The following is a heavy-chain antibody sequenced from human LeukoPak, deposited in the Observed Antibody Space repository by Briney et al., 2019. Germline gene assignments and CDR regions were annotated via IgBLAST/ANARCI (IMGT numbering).Heavy chain of an antibody. D-gene: IGHD3-9*01. CDR2: IATSGNT. J-gene: IGHJ2*01. CDR3: AREYILYGYWHFDL. Sequence: GGSLRLSCAASGFTLSSYDIHWVRQLTGKALEWVTAIATSGNTHYSDSVRGRFTISRENAKNSVSLEMNSLRGEDTAVYYCAREYILYGYWHFDLWGRGTLVTVSS. CDR1: GFTLSSYD. V-gene: IGHV3-13*01.